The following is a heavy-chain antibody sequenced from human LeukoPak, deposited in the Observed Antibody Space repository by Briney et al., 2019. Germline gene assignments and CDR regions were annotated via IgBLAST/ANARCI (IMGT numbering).Heavy chain of an antibody. V-gene: IGHV1-8*01. CDR3: ARDSVQQLVQGGNWFDP. CDR1: GYTFTSYD. CDR2: MNPNSGNT. Sequence: ASVKVSCKASGYTFTSYDINWVRQATGQGLEWMGWMNPNSGNTGYAQKFQGRVTMTRNTSISTAYMELSSLRSEDTAVYYCARDSVQQLVQGGNWFDPRGQGTLVTVSS. D-gene: IGHD6-13*01. J-gene: IGHJ5*02.